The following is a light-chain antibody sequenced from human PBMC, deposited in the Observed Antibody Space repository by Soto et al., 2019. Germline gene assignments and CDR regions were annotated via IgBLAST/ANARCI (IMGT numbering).Light chain of an antibody. CDR1: QSVSSY. Sequence: EIVLTQSPSTLSLSPGERATLSCRASQSVSSYLAWYQQKPGQAPRLLIYDASSRAPGVPARFSGSGSGTDFTLTISSLEPEDFAVYYCQQRSNRLPITFGQGTRLEIK. CDR2: DAS. CDR3: QQRSNRLPIT. V-gene: IGKV3-11*01. J-gene: IGKJ5*01.